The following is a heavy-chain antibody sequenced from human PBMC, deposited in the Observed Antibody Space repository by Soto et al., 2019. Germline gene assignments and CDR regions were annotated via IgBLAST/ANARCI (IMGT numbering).Heavy chain of an antibody. CDR2: IIPIFGTA. J-gene: IGHJ1*01. Sequence: QVQLVQSGAEVKKPGSSVKVSCKASGGTFSSYAISWVRQAPGQGLEWMGGIIPIFGTANYAQKFQGRVTITADDSTSTAYMELSSLRSEDTAVYYCASTPYSSSSEFGYFQHWGQGTLVTVSS. CDR3: ASTPYSSSSEFGYFQH. CDR1: GGTFSSYA. V-gene: IGHV1-69*01. D-gene: IGHD6-6*01.